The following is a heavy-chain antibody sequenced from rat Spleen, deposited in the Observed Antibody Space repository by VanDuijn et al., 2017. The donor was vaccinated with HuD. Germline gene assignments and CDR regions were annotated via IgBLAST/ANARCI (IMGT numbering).Heavy chain of an antibody. CDR1: GFTFSSYW. CDR3: AKDMNYYSTYPFYVMGD. CDR2: INTDGGST. Sequence: EVQLVKTGGGLVQPGRSLKLSCVASGFTFSSYWMYWIRQAPGKGLEWVSSINTDGGSTYYPDSVKGRFTISRDNAENTVYLQMNSLRSEDTATYYCAKDMNYYSTYPFYVMGDWGQGASVTVSS. J-gene: IGHJ4*01. V-gene: IGHV5-58*01. D-gene: IGHD1-2*01.